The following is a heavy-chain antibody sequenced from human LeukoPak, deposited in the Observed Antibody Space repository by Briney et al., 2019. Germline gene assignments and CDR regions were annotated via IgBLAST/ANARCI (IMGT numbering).Heavy chain of an antibody. CDR3: ARDDPYYYGMDV. CDR1: GGSISSYY. CDR2: IYYSGST. J-gene: IGHJ6*02. Sequence: SETLSLTCTVSGGSISSYYWSWIRQPPGKGLEWIGYIYYSGSTNYNPSLKSRVTISVDTFKNQFSLKLSSVTAADTAVYYCARDDPYYYGMDVWGQGTTVTVSS. V-gene: IGHV4-59*01.